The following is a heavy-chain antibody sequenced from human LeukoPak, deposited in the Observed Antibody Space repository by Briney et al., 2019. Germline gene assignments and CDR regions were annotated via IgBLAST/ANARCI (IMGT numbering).Heavy chain of an antibody. CDR3: ARGVEMATTNWFDP. D-gene: IGHD5-24*01. V-gene: IGHV4-59*01. CDR2: IYYSGST. Sequence: PSETLSLTCTVSGGSISSYYWSWTRQPPGKGLEWIGYIYYSGSTNYNPSLKSRVTISVDTSRNQFSLKLSSVTAADTAVYYCARGVEMATTNWFDPWGQGTLVTVSS. J-gene: IGHJ5*02. CDR1: GGSISSYY.